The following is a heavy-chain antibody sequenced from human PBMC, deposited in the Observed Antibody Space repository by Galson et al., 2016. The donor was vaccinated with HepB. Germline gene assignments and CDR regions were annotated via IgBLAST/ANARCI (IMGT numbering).Heavy chain of an antibody. CDR1: GGSISSSSYY. J-gene: IGHJ6*02. D-gene: IGHD5-12*01. Sequence: SETLSLTCTVSGGSISSSSYYGSWIRQPPGKGLEWIGSIYYSGRSTYSNPSLRSRVTMSVDTAKNQVSLKLSSVTAADAAVYYCASGPTSYSGYAFYFYYPMDVWGQGTTVTVSS. CDR3: ASGPTSYSGYAFYFYYPMDV. V-gene: IGHV4-39*07. CDR2: IYYSGRST.